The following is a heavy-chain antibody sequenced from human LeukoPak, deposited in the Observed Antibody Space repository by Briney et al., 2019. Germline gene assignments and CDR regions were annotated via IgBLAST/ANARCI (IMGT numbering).Heavy chain of an antibody. CDR3: ARGDCSTTSCYPTDF. J-gene: IGHJ4*02. D-gene: IGHD2-2*01. V-gene: IGHV3-30-3*01. Sequence: PGGSLRLSCAASGFTFSTYAIHWVRQAPGKGLEWVAVISYDGINKYYAYSVKGRFTISRDNSKNTLYLQMNSLRAEDTAVYYCARGDCSTTSCYPTDFWGQGPLVTVSS. CDR2: ISYDGINK. CDR1: GFTFSTYA.